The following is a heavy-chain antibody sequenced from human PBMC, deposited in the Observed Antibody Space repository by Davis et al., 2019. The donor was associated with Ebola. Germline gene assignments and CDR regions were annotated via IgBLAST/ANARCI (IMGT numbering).Heavy chain of an antibody. V-gene: IGHV5-51*01. Sequence: PGGSLRLSCTASGYSFITHWIGWVRQMPGKGLEWMGNFHPGTSDLKYSPSFQGQIIISVDRSIRTAYLEWRSLQSSDPGIYYCASQGHKKNYLIHDFWGQGTPVTVTS. D-gene: IGHD3-10*01. CDR2: FHPGTSDL. CDR3: ASQGHKKNYLIHDF. J-gene: IGHJ4*02. CDR1: GYSFITHW.